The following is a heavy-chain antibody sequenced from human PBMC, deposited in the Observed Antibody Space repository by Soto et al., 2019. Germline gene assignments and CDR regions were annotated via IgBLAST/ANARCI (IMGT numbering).Heavy chain of an antibody. J-gene: IGHJ6*02. V-gene: IGHV3-30*18. CDR2: ISYDGSNK. CDR1: GFTFSSYG. CDR3: AKCPSCYDSSGYYYSHYYYGMDV. D-gene: IGHD3-22*01. Sequence: PGGSLRLSCAASGFTFSSYGMHWVRQAPGKGLEWVAVISYDGSNKYYADSVKGRFTISRDNSKNTLYLQMNSLRAEDTAVYYSAKCPSCYDSSGYYYSHYYYGMDVWGQGTTVTVSS.